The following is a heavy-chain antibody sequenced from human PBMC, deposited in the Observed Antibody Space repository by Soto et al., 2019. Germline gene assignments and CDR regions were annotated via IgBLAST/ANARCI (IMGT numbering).Heavy chain of an antibody. Sequence: GGSLRLSCAASGFIFKGPAMHWVRQAAGKGLEWVGRIRTKANSYATAYAASVKGRFTISRDDSKNTAYLQMNSLKTEDTAVYYCSRLVGATSSFDYWGQGTLVTVSS. CDR1: GFIFKGPA. D-gene: IGHD1-26*01. V-gene: IGHV3-73*01. CDR2: IRTKANSYAT. J-gene: IGHJ4*02. CDR3: SRLVGATSSFDY.